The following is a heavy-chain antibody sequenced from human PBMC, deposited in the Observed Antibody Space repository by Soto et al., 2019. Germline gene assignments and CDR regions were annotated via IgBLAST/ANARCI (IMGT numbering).Heavy chain of an antibody. CDR1: GYTFTTYG. CDR2: INTHNGNT. D-gene: IGHD3-10*01. Sequence: ASVKVSCKASGYTFTTYGISWVRQAPGQGLEWLGWINTHNGNTNYAQNLQGRVIMTADTSTSTAYMELRSLRSDDTAIYYCTREGSAPYYYYGMDDWGQGTTVTAP. V-gene: IGHV1-18*01. CDR3: TREGSAPYYYYGMDD. J-gene: IGHJ6*02.